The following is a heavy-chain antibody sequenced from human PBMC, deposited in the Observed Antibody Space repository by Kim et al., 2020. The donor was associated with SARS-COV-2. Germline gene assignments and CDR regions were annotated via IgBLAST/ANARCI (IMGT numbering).Heavy chain of an antibody. CDR1: GFTFSSYW. CDR2: VNSDGSST. CDR3: ASLSTGYVWDKFDN. D-gene: IGHD3-16*01. Sequence: GGSLRLSCVASGFTFSSYWMHWVRQAPGKGLVWVSRVNSDGSSTSYADSVKGRFTISRDNARNTLYLQMNSLRAEDTAVHYCASLSTGYVWDKFDNWGQGTLVTVSS. V-gene: IGHV3-74*01. J-gene: IGHJ4*02.